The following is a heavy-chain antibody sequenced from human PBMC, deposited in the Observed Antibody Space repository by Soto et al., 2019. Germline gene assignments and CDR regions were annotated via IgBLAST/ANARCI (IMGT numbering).Heavy chain of an antibody. CDR2: IYYSWRT. V-gene: IGHV4-31*03. J-gene: IGHJ6*02. Sequence: QVQLQESGPGLVKPLQTLSLTCTVSGGSIRSGGYYWSWIRQHPGKGLEWIGYIYYSWRTYYNPSLTRRLMISVATSKNQFPLKLRSVTAADTAVYYCERGGTITTFTTHSYYGMDVWGQGTAVTVSS. CDR3: ERGGTITTFTTHSYYGMDV. CDR1: GGSIRSGGYY. D-gene: IGHD1-1*01.